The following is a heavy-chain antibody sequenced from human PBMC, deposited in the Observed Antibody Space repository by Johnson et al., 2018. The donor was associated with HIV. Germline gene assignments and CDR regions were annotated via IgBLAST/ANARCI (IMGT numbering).Heavy chain of an antibody. CDR1: GFTVSSNY. J-gene: IGHJ3*02. D-gene: IGHD4-17*01. Sequence: VQLVESGGGLVQPGGSLRLSCAASGFTVSSNYMSWVHQAPGKGLEWVSVIYSGGSTYYADSVKGRFIISRDNAKNTLYLQMNSLRAEDTAVYYCAKNRDYGDGDGFDIWGQGTMVTVSS. CDR3: AKNRDYGDGDGFDI. CDR2: IYSGGST. V-gene: IGHV3-66*01.